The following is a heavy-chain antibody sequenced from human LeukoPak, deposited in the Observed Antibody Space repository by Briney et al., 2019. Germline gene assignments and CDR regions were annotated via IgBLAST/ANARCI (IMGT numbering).Heavy chain of an antibody. CDR3: AKILGSGVWYGFDI. J-gene: IGHJ3*02. Sequence: PSETLSLTCSVSGGPIGGDYWSWIRQPPGKALEWIGYIYTTGRTNYNPSLKSRVTISVDTSKNQFSLKLSSVTAADTAVYYCAKILGSGVWYGFDIWGQGTMVTVSS. V-gene: IGHV4-4*09. CDR2: IYTTGRT. D-gene: IGHD2-21*01. CDR1: GGPIGGDY.